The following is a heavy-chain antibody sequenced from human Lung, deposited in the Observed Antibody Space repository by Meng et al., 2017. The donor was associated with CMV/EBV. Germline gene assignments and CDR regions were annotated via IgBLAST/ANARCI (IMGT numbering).Heavy chain of an antibody. V-gene: IGHV4-39*01. J-gene: IGHJ4*02. Sequence: LXCTVTDVSISNSSFFWGWIRQPPGKGLEWIGSFFHSGDTYSNPSLRSRVAISVDTSKNQFSLRLNSVTATDTAMYYCARHLRGYSWPKSDWGQGTXVTVSS. D-gene: IGHD1-26*01. CDR2: FFHSGDT. CDR1: DVSISNSSFF. CDR3: ARHLRGYSWPKSD.